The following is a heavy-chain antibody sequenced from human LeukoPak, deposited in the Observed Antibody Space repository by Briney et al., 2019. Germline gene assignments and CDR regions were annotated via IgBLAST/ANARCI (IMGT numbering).Heavy chain of an antibody. V-gene: IGHV3-53*01. CDR2: IYSGGST. CDR3: ASTLGVSSSWYRNFDY. CDR1: GFTVSSNY. J-gene: IGHJ4*02. D-gene: IGHD6-13*01. Sequence: GGSLRLSCAASGFTVSSNYMSWVRQAPGKGLEWVSVIYSGGSTYYADSVKGRFTSSRDNSKNTLYLQMNSLRAEDTAVYYWASTLGVSSSWYRNFDYWGQGTLVTVSS.